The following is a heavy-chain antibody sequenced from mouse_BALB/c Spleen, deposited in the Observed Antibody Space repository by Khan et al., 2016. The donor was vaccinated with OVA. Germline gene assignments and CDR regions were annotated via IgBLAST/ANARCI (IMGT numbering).Heavy chain of an antibody. CDR3: ARKSTRASY. CDR2: INPSSGYT. CDR1: GYTFTSYT. J-gene: IGHJ2*01. D-gene: IGHD3-1*01. V-gene: IGHV1-4*01. Sequence: VQLQESGAELVKPGASVKMSCKASGYTFTSYTMHWVKQRPGQGLEWIGYINPSSGYTKYNQKFKDKATLNADKSSSTAHMQLSSLTAEDSAVYYCARKSTRASYWGQGTTLTVSS.